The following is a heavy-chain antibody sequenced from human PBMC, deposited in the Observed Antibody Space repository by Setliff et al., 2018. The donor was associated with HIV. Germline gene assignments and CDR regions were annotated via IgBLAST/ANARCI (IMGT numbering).Heavy chain of an antibody. J-gene: IGHJ3*02. CDR2: ITYDGSHQ. D-gene: IGHD7-27*01. Sequence: PGGSLRLSCAASGFTFSSYGMHWVRQAPGRGLEWVGYITYDGSHQFYPDSVRGRFTMSRDNAKNSLYLQMNSLRAEDTAVYYCARDWPGYGFDIWGQGTMVTVSS. V-gene: IGHV3-30*12. CDR3: ARDWPGYGFDI. CDR1: GFTFSSYG.